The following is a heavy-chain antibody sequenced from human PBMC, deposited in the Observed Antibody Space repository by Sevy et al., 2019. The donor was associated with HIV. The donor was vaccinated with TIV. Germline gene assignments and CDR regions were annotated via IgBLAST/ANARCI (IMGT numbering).Heavy chain of an antibody. CDR3: ARESVGATTHFDY. V-gene: IGHV3-7*01. CDR2: INQDGSDQ. Sequence: GGSLRLSCAASGFTISKYWMTWVRQAPGKGLEWVANINQDGSDQYYVDSMKGRFTISRDNAKNSLYLQMNSLRAEDTAVYYCARESVGATTHFDYWGQGTLVTVSS. CDR1: GFTISKYW. J-gene: IGHJ4*02. D-gene: IGHD1-26*01.